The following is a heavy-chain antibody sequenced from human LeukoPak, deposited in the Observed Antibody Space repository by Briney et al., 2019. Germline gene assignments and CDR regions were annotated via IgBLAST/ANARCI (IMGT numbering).Heavy chain of an antibody. CDR2: INAGNGNT. J-gene: IGHJ4*02. Sequence: GASVKVSCKASGYTFTSYAMHWVRQAPGQRLEWMGWINAGNGNTKYSQEFQGRVTITRDTSASTAYMELSSLRSEDMAVYYCARDSSSRANGFDYWGQGTLVTVSS. CDR1: GYTFTSYA. V-gene: IGHV1-3*03. D-gene: IGHD6-13*01. CDR3: ARDSSSRANGFDY.